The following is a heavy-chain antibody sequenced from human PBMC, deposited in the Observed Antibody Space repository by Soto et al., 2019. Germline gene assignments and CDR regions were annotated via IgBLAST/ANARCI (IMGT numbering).Heavy chain of an antibody. D-gene: IGHD5-12*01. Sequence: QMQLVQSGAEVKKPGSSVKVSCKASGGTFSSHAISWVRQAPGQGLEWMGGIIIIFGTTNYAQKFQGRVTLTADKSTSTVYMELRSLRSEDSAIYYRAIDRGEMATILDPWGQGTLVTVSS. CDR1: GGTFSSHA. CDR2: IIIIFGTT. CDR3: AIDRGEMATILDP. V-gene: IGHV1-69*06. J-gene: IGHJ5*02.